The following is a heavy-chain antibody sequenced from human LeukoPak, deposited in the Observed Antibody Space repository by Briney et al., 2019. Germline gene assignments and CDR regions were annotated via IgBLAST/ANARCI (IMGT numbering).Heavy chain of an antibody. D-gene: IGHD3-3*01. CDR1: GFTFSSYG. Sequence: PGGSLRLSCAASGFTFSSYGMHWVRQAPGKGLEWVSAISGSGGSTYYADSVKGRFTISRDNSKNTLYLQMNSLRAEDTAVYYCAKEGTTIFVPGMDVWGQGTTVTVSS. V-gene: IGHV3-23*01. CDR3: AKEGTTIFVPGMDV. CDR2: ISGSGGST. J-gene: IGHJ6*02.